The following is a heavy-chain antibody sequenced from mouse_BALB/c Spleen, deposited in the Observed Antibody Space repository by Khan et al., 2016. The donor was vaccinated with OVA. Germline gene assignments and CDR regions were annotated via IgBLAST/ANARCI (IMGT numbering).Heavy chain of an antibody. CDR1: GYTFTSYT. V-gene: IGHV1-4*01. CDR2: INPSNDYT. CDR3: VRDGAYHRNDGWFAY. D-gene: IGHD2-14*01. Sequence: QIQLVQSGAELARPGASVKMSCKPSGYTFTSYTIHWIKKRPGQGLEWIGYINPSNDYTNYNQKFKDKATLTTDKSSTTAYLRLSSLTSDDSAVYNCVRDGAYHRNDGWFAYWGQGTLVTVSA. J-gene: IGHJ3*01.